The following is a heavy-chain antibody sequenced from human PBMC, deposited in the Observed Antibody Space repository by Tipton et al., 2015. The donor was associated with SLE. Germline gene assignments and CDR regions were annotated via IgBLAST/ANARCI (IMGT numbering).Heavy chain of an antibody. CDR3: ARDGSPSHAFDI. V-gene: IGHV3-33*01. CDR2: IWYDGSNK. D-gene: IGHD1-1*01. CDR1: GFTFSNYG. J-gene: IGHJ3*02. Sequence: RSLRLSCAASGFTFSNYGMHWVRQAPGKGLEWVAVIWYDGSNKYYTDSVEGRFTISRDNSKNTLYLQMNSLRAEDTAVYYCARDGSPSHAFDIWGQGTMVTVSS.